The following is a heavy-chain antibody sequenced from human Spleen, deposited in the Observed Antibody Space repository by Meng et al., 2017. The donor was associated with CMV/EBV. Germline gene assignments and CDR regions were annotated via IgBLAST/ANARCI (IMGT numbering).Heavy chain of an antibody. J-gene: IGHJ3*02. Sequence: LSLTCAASGFTFSSYEMNWVRQAPGKGLEWVSYISISGATIYYADSVKGRFTISRDNAKNSLYLQMNSLRAEDTAVYYCARVYAFDIWGQGTMVTVSS. CDR1: GFTFSSYE. CDR2: ISISGATI. V-gene: IGHV3-48*03. CDR3: ARVYAFDI.